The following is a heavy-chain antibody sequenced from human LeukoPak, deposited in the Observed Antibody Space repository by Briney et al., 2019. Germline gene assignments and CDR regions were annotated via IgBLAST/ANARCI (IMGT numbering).Heavy chain of an antibody. CDR2: ISSSSSYI. D-gene: IGHD3-22*01. Sequence: AGGSLRLSCAASGFPFSMSTMNWVRQAPGKGLEWVPSISSSSSYIYYGDSVKGRFTISRDSAKNSLYLQMNSLRAEDTAVYYCARDEVPSYYDSSGYYYYWGQGTLVTVSS. CDR3: ARDEVPSYYDSSGYYYY. J-gene: IGHJ4*02. CDR1: GFPFSMST. V-gene: IGHV3-21*01.